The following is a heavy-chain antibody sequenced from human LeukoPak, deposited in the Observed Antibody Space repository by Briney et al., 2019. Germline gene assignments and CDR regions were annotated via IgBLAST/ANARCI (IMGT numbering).Heavy chain of an antibody. CDR1: GFTFSNFE. J-gene: IGHJ4*02. CDR3: AKDTAGLGLRSPFDY. Sequence: GGSLRLTCAASGFTFSNFEMNWVRQAPGKGLEWVSVISVRGGSTYYADSVKGRFTISRDNSKNTLYLQMNSLRAEDTAVYYCAKDTAGLGLRSPFDYWGQGTLVTVSS. D-gene: IGHD3-3*01. V-gene: IGHV3-23*01. CDR2: ISVRGGST.